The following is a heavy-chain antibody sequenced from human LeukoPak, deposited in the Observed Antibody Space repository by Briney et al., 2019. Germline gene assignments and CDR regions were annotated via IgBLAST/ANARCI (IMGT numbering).Heavy chain of an antibody. Sequence: ASVKVSCKASGYTFTSYYMHWVRQAPGQGLEWMGIINPSGGSTSYAQKFQGRVTMTRDTSTSTVYMELSSLRSEDTAVYYCARAARHCSGGCCYFDYWGQGTLVTVSS. D-gene: IGHD2-15*01. V-gene: IGHV1-46*01. CDR1: GYTFTSYY. CDR3: ARAARHCSGGCCYFDY. J-gene: IGHJ4*02. CDR2: INPSGGST.